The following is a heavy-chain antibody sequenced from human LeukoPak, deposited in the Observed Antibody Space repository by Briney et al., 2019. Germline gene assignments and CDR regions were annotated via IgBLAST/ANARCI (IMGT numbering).Heavy chain of an antibody. CDR1: GFTYNYYS. CDR3: ARDREEDYYMDV. J-gene: IGHJ6*03. V-gene: IGHV3-21*01. Sequence: KSGGSLRLSCAASGFTYNYYSMNWVSQAPGKGLEWVSSISSSSRYIYYADSVKGRFTISRDNAKNSLFLQMNSLRAEDTAIYYCARDREEDYYMDVWGKGATVTVSS. CDR2: ISSSSRYI.